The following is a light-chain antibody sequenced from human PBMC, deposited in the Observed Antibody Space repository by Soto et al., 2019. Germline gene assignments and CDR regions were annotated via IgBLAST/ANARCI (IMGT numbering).Light chain of an antibody. J-gene: IGKJ4*01. CDR3: EQYGSTPLT. CDR1: QSVANNY. V-gene: IGKV3-20*01. Sequence: EIVLTQSPGTLSLSPGERATLSCRASQSVANNYLAWYQQKPGQAPRFLIYDASSRATGIADRFSGSGSGSDFTLTISRLDPEDFAVYYCEQYGSTPLTFGGGTKVEIK. CDR2: DAS.